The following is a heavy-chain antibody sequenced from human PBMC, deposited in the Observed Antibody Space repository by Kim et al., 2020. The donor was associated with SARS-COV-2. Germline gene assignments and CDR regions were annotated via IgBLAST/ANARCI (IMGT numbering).Heavy chain of an antibody. D-gene: IGHD3-10*01. J-gene: IGHJ4*02. Sequence: YNPSLKSRVTISVDTSKNQFSLKLSSVTAADTAVYYCARNRRFGELLIDYWGQGTLVTVSS. V-gene: IGHV4-31*02. CDR3: ARNRRFGELLIDY.